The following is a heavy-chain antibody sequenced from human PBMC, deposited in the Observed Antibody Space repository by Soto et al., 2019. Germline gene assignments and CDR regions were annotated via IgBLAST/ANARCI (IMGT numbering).Heavy chain of an antibody. CDR3: ARLEGAMHYGMDV. D-gene: IGHD3-16*01. J-gene: IGHJ6*02. CDR2: IYYSGST. CDR1: GGSISSSSYY. Sequence: KPSETLSLTCTVSGGSISSSSYYWGWIRQPPGKGLEWIGSIYYSGSTCYNPSLKSRVTISVDTSKNQFSLKLSSVTAADTAVYYCARLEGAMHYGMDVWGQGTTVTVSS. V-gene: IGHV4-39*01.